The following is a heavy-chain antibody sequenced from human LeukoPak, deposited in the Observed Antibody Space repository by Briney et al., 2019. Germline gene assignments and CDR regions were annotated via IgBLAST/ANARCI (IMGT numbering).Heavy chain of an antibody. J-gene: IGHJ4*02. CDR3: ARGVVAAAGTDYYFDY. D-gene: IGHD6-13*01. Sequence: SVKGRFTISRDNSKNTLYLQMNSLRAEDTAVYYCARGVVAAAGTDYYFDYWGQGTLVTVSS. V-gene: IGHV3-30*07.